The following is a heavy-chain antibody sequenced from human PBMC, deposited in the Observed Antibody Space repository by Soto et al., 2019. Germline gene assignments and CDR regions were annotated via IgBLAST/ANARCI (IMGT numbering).Heavy chain of an antibody. Sequence: QVQLVQSGAEVQKPGSSVKVSCKASGGTFSSYAISWVRQAPGHGLEWMGGIIPMSGTANYAQKFQGRVTITADESTSTAYMELSSLRSEDTAVYYCARAQGGSISLEIYNCYYYGMDVWGQGTTVTVSS. CDR2: IIPMSGTA. CDR3: ARAQGGSISLEIYNCYYYGMDV. J-gene: IGHJ6*02. CDR1: GGTFSSYA. V-gene: IGHV1-69*01. D-gene: IGHD2-2*01.